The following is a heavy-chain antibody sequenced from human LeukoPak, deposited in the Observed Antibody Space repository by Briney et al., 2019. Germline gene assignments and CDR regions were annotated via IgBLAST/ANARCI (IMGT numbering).Heavy chain of an antibody. D-gene: IGHD6-19*01. CDR3: ARIDSSGWFRGGDY. CDR1: GGSISSNTYY. J-gene: IGHJ4*02. CDR2: IYYSGST. Sequence: SETRSLTCTVSGGSISSNTYYWGWIRQPPGKGLEWIGSIYYSGSTYYNPSLKSRVTISVDTSKNQFSLKLSSVTAADTAVYYCARIDSSGWFRGGDYWGQGTLVTVSS. V-gene: IGHV4-39*07.